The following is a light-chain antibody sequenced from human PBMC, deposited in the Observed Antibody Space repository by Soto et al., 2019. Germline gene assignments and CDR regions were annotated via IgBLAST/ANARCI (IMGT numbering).Light chain of an antibody. CDR1: SGHSNYA. V-gene: IGLV4-69*01. J-gene: IGLJ2*01. CDR3: QTWGSGSVV. CDR2: LNSDGSH. Sequence: QSVLTQSPSASASLGASVKLTCTLSSGHSNYAIAWHQQQSEKGPRYLMKLNSDGSHSKGDGIPDRFSGSSSGAERYLTISSLQSEDEADYYCQTWGSGSVVFGGGTKRTVL.